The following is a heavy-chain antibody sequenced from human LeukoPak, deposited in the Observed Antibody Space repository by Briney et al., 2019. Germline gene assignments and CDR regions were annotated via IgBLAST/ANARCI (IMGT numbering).Heavy chain of an antibody. CDR2: IYSGGST. Sequence: AGGSLRLSCAASGFTVNSNYMSWVRQAPGKGLGWVSIIYSGGSTYYADSVKGRFTISRDNSKNTLYLQMNSLRVEDTAVYYCARGVSRYSGIDYWGQGTLVTVSS. CDR3: ARGVSRYSGIDY. CDR1: GFTVNSNY. D-gene: IGHD1-26*01. V-gene: IGHV3-66*01. J-gene: IGHJ4*02.